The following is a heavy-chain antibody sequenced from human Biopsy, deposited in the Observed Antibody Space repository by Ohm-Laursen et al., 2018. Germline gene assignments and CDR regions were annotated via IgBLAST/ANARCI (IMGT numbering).Heavy chain of an antibody. CDR3: AKCMAGGSNYYLHH. CDR1: GFTFSSYG. CDR2: IWYDGSNK. D-gene: IGHD2-8*01. J-gene: IGHJ4*02. V-gene: IGHV3-33*06. Sequence: SLRLSCAASGFTFSSYGMHWVRQAPGKGLEWVAAIWYDGSNKNYADSVKGRFTISRDNSKNTLYLQMNSLRGEDTAVYYCAKCMAGGSNYYLHHCGQGTLVTVSS.